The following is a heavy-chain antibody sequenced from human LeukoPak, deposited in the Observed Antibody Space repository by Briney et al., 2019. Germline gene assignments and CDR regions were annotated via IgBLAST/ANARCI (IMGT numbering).Heavy chain of an antibody. D-gene: IGHD2-21*02. CDR2: VKSKADGETT. Sequence: GGSFRLSCAASGFAFTSAWMSWVRQAPGKGLEWVGRVKSKADGETTDYAAPVKDRFIISRDDSKNMQYLQMNSLKTEDTAIYFCTAEWPGDSYPIDYWGQGILVTVSS. CDR1: GFAFTSAW. CDR3: TAEWPGDSYPIDY. J-gene: IGHJ4*02. V-gene: IGHV3-15*01.